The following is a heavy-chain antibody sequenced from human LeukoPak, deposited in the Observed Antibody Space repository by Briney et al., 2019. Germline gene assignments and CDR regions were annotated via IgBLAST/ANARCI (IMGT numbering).Heavy chain of an antibody. V-gene: IGHV4-4*02. CDR1: GFTFSSYAM. CDR2: IYHSGST. D-gene: IGHD6-19*01. J-gene: IGHJ4*02. CDR3: ARKYSSGWYPS. Sequence: GSLRLSCAASGFTFSSYAMSWVRQPPGKGLEWIGEIYHSGSTNYNPSLKSRVTISVDKSKNQFSLKLSSVTAADAAVYYCARKYSSGWYPSWGQGTLVTVSS.